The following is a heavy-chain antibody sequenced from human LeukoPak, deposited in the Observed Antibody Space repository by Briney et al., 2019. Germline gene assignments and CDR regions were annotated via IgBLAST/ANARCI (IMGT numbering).Heavy chain of an antibody. D-gene: IGHD4-23*01. J-gene: IGHJ5*02. V-gene: IGHV1-24*01. CDR1: GYTLTQLS. CDR2: FDPEDGET. Sequence: ASVNVSCKFSGYTLTQLSTHWVRQAPGKGLEWMGGFDPEDGETIYAQKFQGRVTMTEDTSTDTAYMELSSLRSEDTAVYYCAPGPQVTRLVTPCSWGQGTLVTVSS. CDR3: APGPQVTRLVTPCS.